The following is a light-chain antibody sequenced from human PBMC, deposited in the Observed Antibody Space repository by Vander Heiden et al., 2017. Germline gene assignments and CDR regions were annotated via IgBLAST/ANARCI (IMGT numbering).Light chain of an antibody. CDR1: QGISSY. V-gene: IGKV1-8*01. CDR3: QQYYSFPFT. Sequence: AIRMTQSPSSFSASTGDRVTITCRASQGISSYLTWYQQKPGQAPKLLIYAASTLQSGVPSRFSGSGSGTDFTLTISCLQSEDIATYYCQQYYSFPFTFGPGTKVDIK. CDR2: AAS. J-gene: IGKJ3*01.